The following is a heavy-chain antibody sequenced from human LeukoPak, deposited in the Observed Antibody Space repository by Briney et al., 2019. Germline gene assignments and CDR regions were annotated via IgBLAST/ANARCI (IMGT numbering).Heavy chain of an antibody. D-gene: IGHD6-19*01. J-gene: IGHJ4*02. CDR3: ASDSSGWSAFDY. CDR2: IRYDGSNK. V-gene: IGHV3-30*02. Sequence: GGSLRLSCAASGFTFSSYGMHWVRQAPGKGLEWVAFIRYDGSNKYYADSVKGRFTISRDNSKNTLYLQMNSPRAEDTAVYYCASDSSGWSAFDYWGQGTLVTVSS. CDR1: GFTFSSYG.